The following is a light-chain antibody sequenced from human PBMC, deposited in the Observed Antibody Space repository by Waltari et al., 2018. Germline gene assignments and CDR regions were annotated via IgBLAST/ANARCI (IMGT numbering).Light chain of an antibody. J-gene: IGKJ1*01. CDR2: GAS. CDR3: QQYNNWPPGKT. CDR1: QSVSSN. V-gene: IGKV3-15*01. Sequence: EIVMTQSPATLSVSPGERATLSCRANQSVSSNLAWYQQKPGQAPRLLIYGASTRATGIPARFSGSGSWTEFTLTISSMQSEDFAVYYCQQYNNWPPGKTFGQGTKVEIK.